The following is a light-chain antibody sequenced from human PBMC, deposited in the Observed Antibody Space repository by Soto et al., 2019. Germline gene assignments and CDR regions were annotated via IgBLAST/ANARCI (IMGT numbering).Light chain of an antibody. J-gene: IGKJ4*01. CDR3: QQYNNWPL. CDR2: GAS. Sequence: EIVLTQSPGTLSVSPGETATLSCRASQSVSSNLAWYQQKPGQAPRLLIYGASTRATGIPARFSGSGSGTEFTLTISSLQSEDFAVYYCQQYNNWPLFGGGTKVDIK. CDR1: QSVSSN. V-gene: IGKV3-15*01.